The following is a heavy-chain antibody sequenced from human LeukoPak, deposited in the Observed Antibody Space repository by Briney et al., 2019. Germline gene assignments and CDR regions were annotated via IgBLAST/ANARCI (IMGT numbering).Heavy chain of an antibody. J-gene: IGHJ4*02. V-gene: IGHV3-30*02. CDR2: IRYDGSNK. CDR3: AKDFLWFGETYYLDY. CDR1: GFTFSSYD. Sequence: GGSLRLSCAASGFTFSSYDMHWVRQAPGKGLEWVAFIRYDGSNKYYADSVKGRFTISRDNSKNTLYLQMNSLRAEDTALYYCAKDFLWFGETYYLDYWGQGTLVTVSS. D-gene: IGHD3-10*01.